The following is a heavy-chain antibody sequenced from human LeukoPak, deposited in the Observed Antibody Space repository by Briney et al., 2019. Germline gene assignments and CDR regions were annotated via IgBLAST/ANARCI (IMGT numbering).Heavy chain of an antibody. J-gene: IGHJ4*02. CDR2: IYQSGST. CDR3: ARNGSSGYMDS. CDR1: GYSISSDYY. Sequence: SETLSLTCAVSGYSISSDYYWGWIRQPPGKGLEWIGSIYQSGSTSYNPSLKSRVIISVDTSKNQFSLKLSSVTAADTAVYYCARNGSSGYMDSWGQGTLVTVSS. D-gene: IGHD3-22*01. V-gene: IGHV4-38-2*01.